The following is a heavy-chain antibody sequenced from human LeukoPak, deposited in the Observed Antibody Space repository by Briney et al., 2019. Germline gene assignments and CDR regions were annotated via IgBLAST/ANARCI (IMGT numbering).Heavy chain of an antibody. CDR1: GGSISSYY. V-gene: IGHV4-59*01. CDR2: IYYSGST. D-gene: IGHD3-22*01. J-gene: IGHJ4*02. CDR3: ARGGYDSSGCYLTIYFDY. Sequence: SETLSLTCTVSGGSISSYYWSWIRQPPGKGLEWIGYIYYSGSTNYNPSLKSRVTISVDTSKNQFSLKLSSVTAADTAVYYCARGGYDSSGCYLTIYFDYWGQGTLVTVSS.